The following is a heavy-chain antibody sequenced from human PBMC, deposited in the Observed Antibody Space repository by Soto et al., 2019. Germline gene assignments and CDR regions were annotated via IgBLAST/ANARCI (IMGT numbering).Heavy chain of an antibody. CDR1: GFAVSSKY. D-gene: IGHD6-19*01. Sequence: EVQLVESGGGLIQPGGSLRLSCAASGFAVSSKYMTWVRQAPGKGLGWVSVIYGGGTTYYADSVKGRFTISRDTSKKTLYLQMNSLRAEDTAVYYCVQTTGWPGFDFWGQGTLVTVSS. J-gene: IGHJ4*02. V-gene: IGHV3-53*01. CDR3: VQTTGWPGFDF. CDR2: IYGGGTT.